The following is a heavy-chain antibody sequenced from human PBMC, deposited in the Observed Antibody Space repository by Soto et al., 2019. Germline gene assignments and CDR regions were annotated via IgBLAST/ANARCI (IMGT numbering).Heavy chain of an antibody. D-gene: IGHD3-22*01. CDR1: GGTFSSYA. CDR2: IIPIFGTA. J-gene: IGHJ4*02. Sequence: QVQLVQSGAAVKKPGSSVKVSCKASGGTFSSYAISWVRQAPGQGLEWMGGIIPIFGTANYAQKFQGRVTITADESTSTAYMELSRLRSEDTAVYYCARAPPAGYDSSGYYFDYWGQGTLVTVSS. V-gene: IGHV1-69*01. CDR3: ARAPPAGYDSSGYYFDY.